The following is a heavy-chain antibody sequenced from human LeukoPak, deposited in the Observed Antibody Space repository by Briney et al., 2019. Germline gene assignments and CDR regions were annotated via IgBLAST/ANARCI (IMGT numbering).Heavy chain of an antibody. Sequence: PSETLSLTCTVSGGSISSYYWSWIRQPPGKGLEWIGYIYYSGSTNYNPSLKSRVTISVDTSKNQFSLKLSSVTAADTAVYYCARHTPSPLIAAAEFDYWGQGTLVTVSS. J-gene: IGHJ4*02. CDR3: ARHTPSPLIAAAEFDY. CDR1: GGSISSYY. V-gene: IGHV4-59*08. CDR2: IYYSGST. D-gene: IGHD6-13*01.